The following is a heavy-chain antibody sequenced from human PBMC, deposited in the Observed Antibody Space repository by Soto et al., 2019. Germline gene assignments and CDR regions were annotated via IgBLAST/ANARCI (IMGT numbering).Heavy chain of an antibody. CDR1: GFPFSSFD. Sequence: SGSLTLSCASTGFPFSSFDINWVRQATGKGLEWVSAIGTAGDTYYPGSVKGRFTISRENAKNSLYLQMYSLRAEDTSVYYCARDIEYGMDVWGQGT. CDR2: IGTAGDT. CDR3: ARDIEYGMDV. D-gene: IGHD1-26*01. V-gene: IGHV3-13*01. J-gene: IGHJ6*02.